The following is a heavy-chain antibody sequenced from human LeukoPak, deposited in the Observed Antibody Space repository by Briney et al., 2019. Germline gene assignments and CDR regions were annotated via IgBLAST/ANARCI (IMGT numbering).Heavy chain of an antibody. CDR2: ISAYNGNT. J-gene: IGHJ4*02. CDR1: GYTLTTYG. Sequence: GASVKVSCKASGYTLTTYGISWVRQAPGQGLEWMGWISAYNGNTNYAQKLQGRVTMTTDTSTSTAYMDLRSLRSDDTAVYYCARLGTGYSSSWYYFDYWGQGTLVTVSS. CDR3: ARLGTGYSSSWYYFDY. V-gene: IGHV1-18*01. D-gene: IGHD6-13*01.